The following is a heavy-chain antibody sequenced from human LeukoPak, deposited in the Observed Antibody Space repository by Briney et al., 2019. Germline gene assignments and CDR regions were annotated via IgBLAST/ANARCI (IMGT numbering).Heavy chain of an antibody. CDR2: INQDGSEK. CDR1: GLTFRSYW. D-gene: IGHD5-24*01. J-gene: IGHJ4*02. V-gene: IGHV3-7*01. CDR3: ARERDGRFFDY. Sequence: PGGSLRLSCAVYGLTFRSYWMSWVRQAPGKGLEWVANINQDGSEKYFVDSVTGRFTTSRDNAKNSLHLQMNTLRGEDTAVYYCARERDGRFFDYWGQGTLVTVSS.